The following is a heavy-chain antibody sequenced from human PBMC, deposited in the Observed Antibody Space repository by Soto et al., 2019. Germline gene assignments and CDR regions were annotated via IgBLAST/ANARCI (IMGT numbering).Heavy chain of an antibody. D-gene: IGHD4-17*01. CDR2: MHSSGST. CDR3: ARDEYGYGDSYDS. Sequence: PETLSLTCIVSGVSISTYHCSWIPQPAGKGLKCIGRMHSSGSTNYNPSLKSRVSMSVDTSTSHFSLKVSSVTAADTAVYYCARDEYGYGDSYDSGGQGTVVTASS. J-gene: IGHJ4*02. CDR1: GVSISTYH. V-gene: IGHV4-4*07.